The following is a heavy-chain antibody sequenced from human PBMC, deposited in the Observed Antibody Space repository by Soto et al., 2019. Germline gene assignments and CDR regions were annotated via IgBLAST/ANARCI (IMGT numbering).Heavy chain of an antibody. J-gene: IGHJ6*03. CDR2: IIPILGIA. D-gene: IGHD4-17*01. CDR1: GGTFSSYT. V-gene: IGHV1-69*08. CDR3: ARDGQGGDYYYYYYMDV. Sequence: QVQLVQSGAEVKKPGSSVKVSCKASGGTFSSYTISWVRQAPGQGLEWMGRIIPILGIANYAQKFQGRVTITADKSTSTAYMELSSLRSEDTAVYYCARDGQGGDYYYYYYMDVWGKGTTVTVSS.